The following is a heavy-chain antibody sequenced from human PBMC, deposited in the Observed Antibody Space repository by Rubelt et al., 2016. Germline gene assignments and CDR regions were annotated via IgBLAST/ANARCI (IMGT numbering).Heavy chain of an antibody. V-gene: IGHV5-10-1*03. CDR1: GYSFTSYW. CDR2: IDPSDSYS. Sequence: EVQLVQSGAEVKKPGESPRISCKGSGYSFTSYWISWVRQMPGKGLEWMGRIDPSDSYSNYSPSFEGQVTISADKSISTAYLQWSSLKASDTAIYYCARHVVLVASSWFDPWGQGTLVTVSS. CDR3: ARHVVLVASSWFDP. D-gene: IGHD2-21*01. J-gene: IGHJ5*02.